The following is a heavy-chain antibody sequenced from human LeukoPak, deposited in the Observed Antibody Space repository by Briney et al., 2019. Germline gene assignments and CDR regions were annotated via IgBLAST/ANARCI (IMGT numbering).Heavy chain of an antibody. CDR3: ASPLGGLDL. J-gene: IGHJ2*01. Sequence: PSETLSLTCTVSGGSISSSSYYWGWIRQPPGKGLEWIGSIYYSGNTYYNPSLKSRVTISVDTSENQFYLKLSSVTAADTAVYYCASPLGGLDLWGRGTLVTVSS. CDR1: GGSISSSSYY. CDR2: IYYSGNT. V-gene: IGHV4-39*01. D-gene: IGHD2-15*01.